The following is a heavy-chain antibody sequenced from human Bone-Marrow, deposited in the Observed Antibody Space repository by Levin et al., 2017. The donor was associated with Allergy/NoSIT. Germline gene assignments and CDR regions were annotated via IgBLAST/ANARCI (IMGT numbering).Heavy chain of an antibody. D-gene: IGHD2-8*01. J-gene: IGHJ5*02. V-gene: IGHV4-59*01. CDR3: ARVLVDIVLMVDAFDP. CDR2: IYYSGST. Sequence: SETLSLTCTVSGGSISSYYWSWIRQPPGKGLEWIGYIYYSGSTNYNPSLKSRVTISVDTSKNQFSLKLSSVTAADTAVYYCARVLVDIVLMVDAFDPWGQGTLVTVSS. CDR1: GGSISSYY.